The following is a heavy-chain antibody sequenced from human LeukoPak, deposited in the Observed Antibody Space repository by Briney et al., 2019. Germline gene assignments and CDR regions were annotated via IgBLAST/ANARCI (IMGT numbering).Heavy chain of an antibody. CDR3: ARGGYSSSWYNWFDP. CDR1: AYSFSTYD. Sequence: AASVKVSCKASAYSFSTYDINWVRQATGQGLEWMGWMNPDSGNTGYAQKFQGRVTITRNTSISTAYMELSSLKSDDTAVYYCARGGYSSSWYNWFDPWGQGTLVTVSS. V-gene: IGHV1-8*03. D-gene: IGHD6-13*01. CDR2: MNPDSGNT. J-gene: IGHJ5*02.